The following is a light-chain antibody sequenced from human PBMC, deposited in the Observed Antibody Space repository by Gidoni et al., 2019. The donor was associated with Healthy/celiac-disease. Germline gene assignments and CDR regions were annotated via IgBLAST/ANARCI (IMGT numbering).Light chain of an antibody. J-gene: IGKJ2*01. CDR1: QSISSW. V-gene: IGKV1-5*01. CDR2: DAS. CDR3: QQYNSYLYT. Sequence: DIQMTQSPSTLSASVGDRVTITCRASQSISSWLAWYQQKPGKAPKPLIYDASSLESGVPSRFSGSGSGTEFTLTISSLQPDDFATYYCQQYNSYLYTFGQGTKLEIK.